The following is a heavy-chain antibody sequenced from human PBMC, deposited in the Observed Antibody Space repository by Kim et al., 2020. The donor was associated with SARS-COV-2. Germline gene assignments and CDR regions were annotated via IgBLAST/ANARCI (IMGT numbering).Heavy chain of an antibody. Sequence: ASVKVSCKASGYTFTGYYIHWVRQAPGQGLEWMGRINPNSGGTNYTQNFQGRVTMTRDTSISTAYMELSRLRSEDTAVYYCARVGEYGSGSYASFWGQGT. D-gene: IGHD3-10*01. CDR3: ARVGEYGSGSYASF. J-gene: IGHJ4*02. V-gene: IGHV1-2*06. CDR2: INPNSGGT. CDR1: GYTFTGYY.